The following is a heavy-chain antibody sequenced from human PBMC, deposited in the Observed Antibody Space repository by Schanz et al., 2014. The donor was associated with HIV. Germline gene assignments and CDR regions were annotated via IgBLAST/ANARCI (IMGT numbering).Heavy chain of an antibody. V-gene: IGHV4-34*01. Sequence: QVQLQQWGAGLLKPSETLSLTCAVYGGSFRGYYWTWIRQFPGMGLEWIGKVRHTGGTNYNPSLKSRVTMSVDTSKTQFSLNLPSVTAADTAVYFCARGDFGGNSVDYWGHGNLVTVSS. CDR3: ARGDFGGNSVDY. CDR1: GGSFRGYY. D-gene: IGHD2-21*02. J-gene: IGHJ4*01. CDR2: VRHTGGT.